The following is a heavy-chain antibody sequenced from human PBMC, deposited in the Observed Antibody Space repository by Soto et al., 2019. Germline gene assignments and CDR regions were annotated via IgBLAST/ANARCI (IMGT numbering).Heavy chain of an antibody. CDR3: AEPLGYCSGGSCLAMEYFQH. J-gene: IGHJ1*01. V-gene: IGHV3-30*18. CDR2: ISYVGSNK. D-gene: IGHD2-15*01. CDR1: GFTFSSYG. Sequence: QVQLVESGGGVVQPGRSLRLSCAASGFTFSSYGMHWVRQAPGKGLEWVAVISYVGSNKYYADSVKGRFTISRDNSKNMLYLQVNSLRAEDTAVSYCAEPLGYCSGGSCLAMEYFQHWGQGTLVVVSS.